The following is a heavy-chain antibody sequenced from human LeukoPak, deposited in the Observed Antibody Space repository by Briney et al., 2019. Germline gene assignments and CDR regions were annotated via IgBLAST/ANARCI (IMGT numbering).Heavy chain of an antibody. CDR1: GFTVSNDY. CDR3: ARVLRGWLPPYYYYMDV. J-gene: IGHJ6*03. CDR2: IYGDGTT. Sequence: PAGGSLTLSCAASGFTVSNDYMAWVRQAPGRGLEWVSLIYGDGTTFYTDSVKGRFTISRDNSKNTLYLQMNSLRAEDTAVYYCARVLRGWLPPYYYYMDVWGKGTTVTVSS. D-gene: IGHD5-12*01. V-gene: IGHV3-66*02.